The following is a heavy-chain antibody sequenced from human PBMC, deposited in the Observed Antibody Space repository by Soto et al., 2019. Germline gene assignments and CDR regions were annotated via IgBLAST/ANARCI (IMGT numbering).Heavy chain of an antibody. V-gene: IGHV3-74*01. J-gene: IGHJ6*02. CDR2: INSDGTTT. CDR3: ATDGSYAQHV. D-gene: IGHD2-2*01. Sequence: EVQLLESGGGLVQPGGSLRLSCAASGFTFSNTWMHWVRQAPGKGLVWVSHINSDGTTTTYADSVKGRFTISRDNAKNTVHLQMNSLRAEDTAVYYCATDGSYAQHVWGQGTTVTVSS. CDR1: GFTFSNTW.